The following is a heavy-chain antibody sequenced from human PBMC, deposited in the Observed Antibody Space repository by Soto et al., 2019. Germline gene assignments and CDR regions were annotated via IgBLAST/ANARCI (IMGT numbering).Heavy chain of an antibody. CDR1: GYGFTSYW. Sequence: GESLKISCKGSGYGFTSYWIGWVRQMPGKGLEWMGIIHPGDSDTRYSPSFQGQVTISAAKSISTAYLQWSSLKASDTAMYYCARLSLDYYYDSSGYYQHYYGMDVWGQGTTVTVS. D-gene: IGHD3-22*01. CDR3: ARLSLDYYYDSSGYYQHYYGMDV. J-gene: IGHJ6*02. V-gene: IGHV5-51*01. CDR2: IHPGDSDT.